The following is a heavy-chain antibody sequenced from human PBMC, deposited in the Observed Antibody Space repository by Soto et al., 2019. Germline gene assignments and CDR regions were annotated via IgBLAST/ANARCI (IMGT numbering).Heavy chain of an antibody. CDR2: VYTSDYT. J-gene: IGHJ6*02. CDR3: GSSAGDPGDFFDYNGMDV. V-gene: IGHV4-4*08. D-gene: IGHD4-17*01. Sequence: SETLSLTCSVSGASIRSYYWHWIRQPPGKGLEWIGYVYTSDYTRYSSSLKSRVTISVDTSKSQFYLRLNCVTAADTAVYYCGSSAGDPGDFFDYNGMDVWGQGATVTVSS. CDR1: GASIRSYY.